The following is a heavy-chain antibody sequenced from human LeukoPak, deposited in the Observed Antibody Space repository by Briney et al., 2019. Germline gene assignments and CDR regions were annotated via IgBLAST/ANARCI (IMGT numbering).Heavy chain of an antibody. V-gene: IGHV3-7*01. CDR1: RFTFSNYW. CDR3: AREHWSMPDC. CDR2: VNPDGNNK. D-gene: IGHD2/OR15-2a*01. Sequence: GGSLRLSCLASRFTFSNYWMRWVRQAPGKGLEWVANVNPDGNNKLYVDSVKGRFTISRDNAKNSLYLQMDSLRVEDTAIYYCAREHWSMPDCWGQGTLVTVSS. J-gene: IGHJ4*02.